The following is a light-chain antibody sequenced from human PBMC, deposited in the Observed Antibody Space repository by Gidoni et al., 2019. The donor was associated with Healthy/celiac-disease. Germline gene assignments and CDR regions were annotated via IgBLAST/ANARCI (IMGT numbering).Light chain of an antibody. Sequence: QSALTQPRPVSGSPGKSVTISCTGTSSDVGGYNYVSWYQQHPGKAPKLMIYEVSKRPSGVPDRFSGSKSGNTASLTISGLQAEDEADYYCCSYAGSYTVVFGGGTKLTVL. CDR3: CSYAGSYTVV. CDR2: EVS. J-gene: IGLJ2*01. V-gene: IGLV2-11*01. CDR1: SSDVGGYNY.